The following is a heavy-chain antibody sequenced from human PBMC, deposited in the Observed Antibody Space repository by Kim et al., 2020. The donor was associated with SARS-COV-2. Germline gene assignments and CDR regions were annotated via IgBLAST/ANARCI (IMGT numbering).Heavy chain of an antibody. CDR3: ARDSGNYYGSFDY. D-gene: IGHD1-26*01. Sequence: KYSQKVRGRVTFSRDTSASTAYMELGSLRSEDTAVYYCARDSGNYYGSFDYWGQGPRVTVSS. J-gene: IGHJ4*02. V-gene: IGHV1-3*01.